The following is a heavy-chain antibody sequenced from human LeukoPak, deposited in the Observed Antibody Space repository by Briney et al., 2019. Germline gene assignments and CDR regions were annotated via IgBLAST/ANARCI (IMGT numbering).Heavy chain of an antibody. V-gene: IGHV4-30-2*01. J-gene: IGHJ4*02. CDR2: IYHSGST. Sequence: KASQTLSLTCTVSGGSISSGGYYWSWIRQPPGKGLEWIGYIYHSGSTYYNPSLKSQVTISVDRSKNQFSLKLSSVTAADTAVYYCARDPGYDFWSGYHDNDYWGQGTLVTVSS. CDR3: ARDPGYDFWSGYHDNDY. CDR1: GGSISSGGYY. D-gene: IGHD3-3*01.